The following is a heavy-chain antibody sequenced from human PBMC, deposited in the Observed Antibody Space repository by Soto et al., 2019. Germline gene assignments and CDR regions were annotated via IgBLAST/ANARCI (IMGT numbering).Heavy chain of an antibody. D-gene: IGHD3-3*02. J-gene: IGHJ6*02. Sequence: QVQLVQSGAEVRKPGSSVKLSCKASGGTFGSSAFSWVRQAPGQGLEGMGGIMPIFRTPDYAQKFQGRVTITADESTSTAYMELSSLRSEDTAIYFCARDKDRQQLGGNYYYIMDVWGQGTTVTVSS. CDR1: GGTFGSSA. CDR2: IMPIFRTP. CDR3: ARDKDRQQLGGNYYYIMDV. V-gene: IGHV1-69*12.